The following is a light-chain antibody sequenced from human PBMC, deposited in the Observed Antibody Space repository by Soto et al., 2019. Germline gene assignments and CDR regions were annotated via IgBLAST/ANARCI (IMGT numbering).Light chain of an antibody. Sequence: DIQLTQSPSFLSASVGDRVTITCRASQGISSYLAWSQQKPGKAPKILIYAASTLQSGVPSRFSGSGSGTEFTLTISSLQPEDFATYYCQQLNNYSWTFGQGTKVEIK. CDR1: QGISSY. V-gene: IGKV1-9*01. J-gene: IGKJ1*01. CDR2: AAS. CDR3: QQLNNYSWT.